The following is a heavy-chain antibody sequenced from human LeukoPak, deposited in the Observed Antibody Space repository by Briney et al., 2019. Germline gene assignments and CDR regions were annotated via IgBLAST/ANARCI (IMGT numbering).Heavy chain of an antibody. CDR3: ARVRVVWWYGMDV. CDR1: GFTFSSYS. D-gene: IGHD2-8*02. J-gene: IGHJ6*04. CDR2: VSSSSSYI. V-gene: IGHV3-21*01. Sequence: GGSLRLSCAASGFTFSSYSMNWVRQAPGKGLEWVSSVSSSSSYIYYADSAKGRFTISRDNAKNSLYLQMNSLRAEDTAVYYCARVRVVWWYGMDVWGKGTTVTVSS.